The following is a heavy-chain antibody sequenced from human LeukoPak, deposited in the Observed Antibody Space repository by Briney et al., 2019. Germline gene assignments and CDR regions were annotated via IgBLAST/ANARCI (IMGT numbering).Heavy chain of an antibody. Sequence: GGSLRLSCAASGFTFSSYWMSWVRQAPGKVLEWVANIKQDGSEKYYVDSVKGRFTISRDNAKHSLYLQMNSLRAENTAVYHCARVGIAVAGNFDYWGQGTLVTVYS. D-gene: IGHD6-19*01. CDR2: IKQDGSEK. CDR3: ARVGIAVAGNFDY. J-gene: IGHJ4*02. CDR1: GFTFSSYW. V-gene: IGHV3-7*01.